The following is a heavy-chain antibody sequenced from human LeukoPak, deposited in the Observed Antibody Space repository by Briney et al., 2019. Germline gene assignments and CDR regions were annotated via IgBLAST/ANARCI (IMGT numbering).Heavy chain of an antibody. D-gene: IGHD3-22*01. CDR2: ISSSGSTI. Sequence: GGSLRLSCAASGFTFSSYEMNWVRQAPGKGLEWVSYISSSGSTIYYADSVKGRFTISRDNAKNSPYLQMNSLRAEDTAVYYCAGSDTIGYSPGEWDYWYFDLWGRGTLVTVSS. V-gene: IGHV3-48*03. CDR3: AGSDTIGYSPGEWDYWYFDL. J-gene: IGHJ2*01. CDR1: GFTFSSYE.